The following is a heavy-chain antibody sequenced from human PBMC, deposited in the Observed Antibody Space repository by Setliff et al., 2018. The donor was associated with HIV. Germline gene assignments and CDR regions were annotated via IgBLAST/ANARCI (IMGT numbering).Heavy chain of an antibody. J-gene: IGHJ4*02. CDR1: GFTFSSYA. CDR2: ITSGGST. D-gene: IGHD5-12*01. Sequence: GGSLRLSCAASGFTFSSYAMSWVRQTPEKGLEWVSIITSGGSTYYADSVKGRFTISTDNSKNTLYLQMNSLRAEDTAVYYCAKDPRAAVATICDYWGQGTPVTVSS. V-gene: IGHV3-23*01. CDR3: AKDPRAAVATICDY.